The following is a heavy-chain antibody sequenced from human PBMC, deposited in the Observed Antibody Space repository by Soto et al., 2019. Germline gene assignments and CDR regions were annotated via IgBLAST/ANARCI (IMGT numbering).Heavy chain of an antibody. CDR2: ISGFNDDT. D-gene: IGHD5-12*01. J-gene: IGHJ4*02. V-gene: IGHV1-18*01. Sequence: GASVKVSCKASGYTFTSYGISWVRQAPGQGLEWMGWISGFNDDTNHAQKLQGRVTMTKDTSTSTACMELSSLRSEDTAVYYCARVSGYDIHYFDYWGQGTLVTVSS. CDR1: GYTFTSYG. CDR3: ARVSGYDIHYFDY.